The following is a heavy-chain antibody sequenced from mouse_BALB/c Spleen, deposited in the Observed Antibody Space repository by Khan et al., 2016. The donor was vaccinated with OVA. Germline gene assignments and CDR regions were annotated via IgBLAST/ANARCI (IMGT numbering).Heavy chain of an antibody. CDR2: ISYSGNT. J-gene: IGHJ2*01. D-gene: IGHD2-14*01. CDR1: GYSITTDYA. Sequence: QLEESGPGLVKPSQSLSLTCTVTGYSITTDYAWNWIRQFPGNKLEWMGHISYSGNTKYNPSLKSRISITRDTSKNQFFLQLKSVTTEDTARYYCARRYRGDFDYWGQGTTLTVSS. CDR3: ARRYRGDFDY. V-gene: IGHV3-2*02.